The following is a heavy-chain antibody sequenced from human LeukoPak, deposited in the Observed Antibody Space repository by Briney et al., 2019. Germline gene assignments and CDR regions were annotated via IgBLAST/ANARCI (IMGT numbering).Heavy chain of an antibody. V-gene: IGHV3-48*04. CDR2: ISSSSSTI. CDR3: ARRVSSGLYYFDY. CDR1: GFTFSSYS. J-gene: IGHJ4*02. Sequence: GGSLRLSCAASGFTFSSYSMNWVRQAPGKGLEWVSYISSSSSTIYYADSVKGRFTISRDNAKNSLYLQMNSLRAEDTAVYYCARRVSSGLYYFDYWGQGTLVTVSS. D-gene: IGHD6-19*01.